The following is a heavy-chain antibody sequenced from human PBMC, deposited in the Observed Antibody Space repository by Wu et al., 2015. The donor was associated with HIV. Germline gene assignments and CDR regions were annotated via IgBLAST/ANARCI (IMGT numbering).Heavy chain of an antibody. V-gene: IGHV1-8*01. CDR2: MNPQTGDT. J-gene: IGHJ4*02. CDR1: GYTFTIFY. Sequence: QVQLVQSGAEVKKSGASVKVSCKASGYTFTIFYINWVRQATGQGLEWMGWMNPQTGDTGYAQKFQGRVTMTRDTSINTAYLELDSLKYEDTATYFCVRMCSSGWPIDSWGQGTLVTVSS. CDR3: VRMCSSGWPIDS. D-gene: IGHD6-19*01.